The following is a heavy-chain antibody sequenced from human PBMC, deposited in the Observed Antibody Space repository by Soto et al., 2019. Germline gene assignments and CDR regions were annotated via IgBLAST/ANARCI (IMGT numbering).Heavy chain of an antibody. CDR2: ISAYNGNT. CDR1: GYTFTSYG. Sequence: ASVKVSCKASGYTFTSYGISWVRQAPGQGLEWMGWISAYNGNTNYAQKFQGRVTITADESTSTAYMELSSLRSEDTAVYYCARGPGIAAAGTASCDYWGQGTLVTVSS. J-gene: IGHJ4*02. V-gene: IGHV1-18*01. CDR3: ARGPGIAAAGTASCDY. D-gene: IGHD6-13*01.